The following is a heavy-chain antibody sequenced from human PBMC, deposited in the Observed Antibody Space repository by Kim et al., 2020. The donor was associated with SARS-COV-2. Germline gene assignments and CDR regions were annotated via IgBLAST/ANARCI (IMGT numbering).Heavy chain of an antibody. V-gene: IGHV4-59*01. Sequence: SETLSLTCTVSGGSISSYYWSWIRQPPGKGLEWIGYIYYSGSTNYNPSLKSRVTISVDTSKNQFSLKLSSVTAADTAVYYCARAHPYYDFWSGYYTGEEYFQHWGQGTLVTVSS. CDR1: GGSISSYY. J-gene: IGHJ1*01. CDR2: IYYSGST. D-gene: IGHD3-3*01. CDR3: ARAHPYYDFWSGYYTGEEYFQH.